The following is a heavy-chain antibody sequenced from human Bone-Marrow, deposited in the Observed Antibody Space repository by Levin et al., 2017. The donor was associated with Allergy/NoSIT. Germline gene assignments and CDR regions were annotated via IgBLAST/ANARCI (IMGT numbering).Heavy chain of an antibody. CDR1: GDSVSSNSAA. J-gene: IGHJ6*03. CDR2: TYYRSKWYN. D-gene: IGHD5-12*01. Sequence: SQTLSLTCAISGDSVSSNSAAWNWIRQSPSRGLEWLGRTYYRSKWYNDYAVSVKSRITINPDTSKNQFSLQLNSVTPEDTAVYYCARERLDIVATIKGADYYYYMDVWGKGTTVTVSS. V-gene: IGHV6-1*01. CDR3: ARERLDIVATIKGADYYYYMDV.